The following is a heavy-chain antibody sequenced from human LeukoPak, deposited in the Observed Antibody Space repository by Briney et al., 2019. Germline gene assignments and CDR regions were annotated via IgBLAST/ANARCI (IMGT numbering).Heavy chain of an antibody. CDR1: GYTFTSYD. D-gene: IGHD3-9*01. V-gene: IGHV1-8*01. CDR3: ARELRYFDPIGY. J-gene: IGHJ4*02. Sequence: ASVKVSCKASGYTFTSYDINWVRQATGQGLEWMGWMNPNSGNTGYAQKFQGRVTMTRNTSISTAYMELCSLRSEDTAVYYCARELRYFDPIGYWGQGTLVTVSS. CDR2: MNPNSGNT.